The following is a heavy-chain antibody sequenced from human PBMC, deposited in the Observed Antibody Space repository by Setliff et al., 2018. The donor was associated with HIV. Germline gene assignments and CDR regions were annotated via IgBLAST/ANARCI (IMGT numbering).Heavy chain of an antibody. V-gene: IGHV3-48*04. Sequence: GGSLRLSCAAFGITFSTYSMNWVRQAPGKGLEWVSYISSSSSTIYYADSAKGRFTISRDNAKSSLYLQMSGLRTEDMAVYYCAKDGSGWSQHWGQGTRVTVSS. D-gene: IGHD6-19*01. CDR3: AKDGSGWSQH. J-gene: IGHJ1*01. CDR1: GITFSTYS. CDR2: ISSSSSTI.